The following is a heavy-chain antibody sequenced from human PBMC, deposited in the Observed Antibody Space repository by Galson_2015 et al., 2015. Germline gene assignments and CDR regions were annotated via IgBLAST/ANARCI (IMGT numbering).Heavy chain of an antibody. Sequence: SLRLSCAASGFTFSSYEMNWVRQAPGKGLEWVSYISSSGSTIYYADSVKGRFTISRDNAKNSLYLQMNSLRAEDTAVYYCARQNYGDYVGWFDPWGQGTLVTVSS. CDR1: GFTFSSYE. CDR3: ARQNYGDYVGWFDP. V-gene: IGHV3-48*03. CDR2: ISSSGSTI. D-gene: IGHD4-17*01. J-gene: IGHJ5*02.